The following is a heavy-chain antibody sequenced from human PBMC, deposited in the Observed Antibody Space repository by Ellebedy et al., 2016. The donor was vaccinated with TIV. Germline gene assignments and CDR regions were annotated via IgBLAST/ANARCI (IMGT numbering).Heavy chain of an antibody. V-gene: IGHV3-30*18. CDR3: AKRGGSYGSGTYYYHGLDV. CDR2: ISYDGRNE. D-gene: IGHD3-10*01. CDR1: GFTFSTYG. Sequence: GESLKISXAASGFTFSTYGMHWVRQAPGKGLEWVAVISYDGRNEHYADSVKGRFTISRDNSENTLYLQMNSLRVEDTAVFYCAKRGGSYGSGTYYYHGLDVWGQGTTVTVSS. J-gene: IGHJ6*02.